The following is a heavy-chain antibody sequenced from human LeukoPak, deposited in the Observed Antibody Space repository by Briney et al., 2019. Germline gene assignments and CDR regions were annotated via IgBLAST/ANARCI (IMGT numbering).Heavy chain of an antibody. CDR3: ALSPGYSSSWYHDY. D-gene: IGHD6-13*01. CDR1: GGTFSSYA. V-gene: IGHV1-69*06. CDR2: IIPIFGTA. J-gene: IGHJ4*02. Sequence: SVKVSCKASGGTFSSYAISWVRQAPGQGLEWMGGIIPIFGTANYAQKFQGRVTITADKSTSTAYMELSSLRSEDTAVYYCALSPGYSSSWYHDYWGQGTLVTVSS.